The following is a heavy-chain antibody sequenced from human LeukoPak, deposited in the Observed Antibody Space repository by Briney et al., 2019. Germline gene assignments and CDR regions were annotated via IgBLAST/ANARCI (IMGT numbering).Heavy chain of an antibody. D-gene: IGHD6-19*01. CDR1: RFTFDDYA. Sequence: GGSLRLSCAASRFTFDDYAMHWVRQAPGKGLKWVSGISWNSGSIGYADSVKGRFTISRDNAKNSLYLQMNSLRAEDTALYYCAKSRIAVASNRAFDIWGQGTMVTVSS. V-gene: IGHV3-9*01. CDR3: AKSRIAVASNRAFDI. CDR2: ISWNSGSI. J-gene: IGHJ3*02.